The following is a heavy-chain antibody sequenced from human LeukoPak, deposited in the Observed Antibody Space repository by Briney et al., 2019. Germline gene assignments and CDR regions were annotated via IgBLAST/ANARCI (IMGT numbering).Heavy chain of an antibody. CDR2: INHSGST. Sequence: SETLSLTCAVYGGSFRGYYWSWIPQPPGKGLEWIGEINHSGSTNYNPSLKSRVTISVDTFKNQFSLKLSSVTAADTAVYYCARGLSDSYAPWGQGTLVTVSS. D-gene: IGHD5-24*01. V-gene: IGHV4-34*01. CDR3: ARGLSDSYAP. CDR1: GGSFRGYY. J-gene: IGHJ5*02.